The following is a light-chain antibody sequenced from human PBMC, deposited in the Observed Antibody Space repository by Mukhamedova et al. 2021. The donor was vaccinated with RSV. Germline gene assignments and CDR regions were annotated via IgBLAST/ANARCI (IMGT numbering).Light chain of an antibody. Sequence: TRSSGSIASNYVQWYQQRPGSSPTTVIYEDNQRPSGVPDRFSGSIDSSSNSASLTISGLKTEDEADYYCQAWDSSTAVFGGGT. J-gene: IGLJ2*01. CDR3: QAWDSSTAV. CDR1: SGSIASNY. CDR2: EDN. V-gene: IGLV6-57*01.